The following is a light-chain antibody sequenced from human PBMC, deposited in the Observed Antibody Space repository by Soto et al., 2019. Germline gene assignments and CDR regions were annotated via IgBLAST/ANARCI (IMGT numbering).Light chain of an antibody. CDR2: DVT. CDR1: SSDVGGYIY. Sequence: QSVLTQPGSVSGSPGQSITISCTGASSDVGGYIYVPWYQQHPGKAPKLMIYDVTSRPSGVSYRFSGSKSGNTASLTISGLQAEDEADYYCSSYTTSSSYVFGTGTKVTVL. J-gene: IGLJ1*01. CDR3: SSYTTSSSYV. V-gene: IGLV2-14*01.